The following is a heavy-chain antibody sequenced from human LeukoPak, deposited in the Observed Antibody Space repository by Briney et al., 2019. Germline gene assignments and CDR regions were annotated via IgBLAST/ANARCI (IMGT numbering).Heavy chain of an antibody. Sequence: PGGSLRLSCAASGFSFSDYYMSWIRQAPGKGLEWVSYISASGTIIYYADSVRGRFTISRDNAKNSLYLQMNSLRAEDTAVYYCTRDTDYGSSGYYRDYWGQGTLVTVSS. CDR3: TRDTDYGSSGYYRDY. D-gene: IGHD3-22*01. J-gene: IGHJ4*02. V-gene: IGHV3-11*01. CDR1: GFSFSDYY. CDR2: ISASGTII.